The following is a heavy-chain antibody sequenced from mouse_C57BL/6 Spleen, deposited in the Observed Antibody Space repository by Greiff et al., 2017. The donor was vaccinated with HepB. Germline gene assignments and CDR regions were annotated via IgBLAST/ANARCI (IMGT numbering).Heavy chain of an antibody. J-gene: IGHJ3*01. CDR1: GFNIKDYY. Sequence: EVKLQESGAELVKPGASVKLSCTASGFNIKDYYMHWVKQRTEQGLEWIGRIDPEDGETKYAPKFQGKATITEDTSSNTAYLQLSILTSEDTAVYYCANFPYYYGSSSAWFAYWGQGTLVTVSA. D-gene: IGHD1-1*01. V-gene: IGHV14-2*01. CDR3: ANFPYYYGSSSAWFAY. CDR2: IDPEDGET.